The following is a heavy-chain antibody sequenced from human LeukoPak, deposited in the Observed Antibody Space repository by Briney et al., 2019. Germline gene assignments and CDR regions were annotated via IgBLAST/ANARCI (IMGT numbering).Heavy chain of an antibody. CDR1: GFTFDDYT. Sequence: GGSLRLSCAASGFTFDDYTMHWVRQAPGKGPEWVSLISWDGGSTYYADSVKGRFTISRDNSKNSLYLQMNSLRTEDTALYYCAKDIATVTTPDYWGQGTLVTVSS. CDR2: ISWDGGST. D-gene: IGHD4-17*01. V-gene: IGHV3-43*01. CDR3: AKDIATVTTPDY. J-gene: IGHJ4*02.